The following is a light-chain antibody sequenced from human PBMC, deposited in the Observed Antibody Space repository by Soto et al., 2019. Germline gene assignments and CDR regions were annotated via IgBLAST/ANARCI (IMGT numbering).Light chain of an antibody. Sequence: DIQMTQSPSSLSASVGDRVTITCRASQGISNFLAWYQQKPGKVPKLLISAPSTVQSAVPSRFSGSGSGTDFTLTISSLQPEDVATYYCQTYYSAPYTFGQGTKLEIK. CDR3: QTYYSAPYT. CDR2: APS. CDR1: QGISNF. V-gene: IGKV1-27*01. J-gene: IGKJ2*01.